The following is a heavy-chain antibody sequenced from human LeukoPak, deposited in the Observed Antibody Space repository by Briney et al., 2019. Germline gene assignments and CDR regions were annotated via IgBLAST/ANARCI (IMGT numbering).Heavy chain of an antibody. CDR3: ARASGSRLTHPFDY. Sequence: GGSLRLSCAASGFTFSSYAMSWVRQAPGKGLEWVSAISGSGGSTYYADSVKGRFTISRDNSKNTLYLQMNSLRAEDTAVYYCARASGSRLTHPFDYWGQGTLVTVSS. CDR1: GFTFSSYA. J-gene: IGHJ4*02. CDR2: ISGSGGST. V-gene: IGHV3-23*01. D-gene: IGHD1-26*01.